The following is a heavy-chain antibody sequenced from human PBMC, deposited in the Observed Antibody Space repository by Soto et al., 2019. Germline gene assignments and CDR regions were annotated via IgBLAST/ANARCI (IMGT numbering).Heavy chain of an antibody. CDR1: VLTFFTSA. D-gene: IGHD2-21*02. Sequence: SVKVSCKSSVLTFFTSAVQWVRQARGQRLEWIGWIVVGSGNTNYAQKFQERVTITRDMPTNTAYMELTSLRSEDTAVYYCAADPYCGGDCYFDYWGQGIMVTVSS. J-gene: IGHJ4*02. V-gene: IGHV1-58*01. CDR3: AADPYCGGDCYFDY. CDR2: IVVGSGNT.